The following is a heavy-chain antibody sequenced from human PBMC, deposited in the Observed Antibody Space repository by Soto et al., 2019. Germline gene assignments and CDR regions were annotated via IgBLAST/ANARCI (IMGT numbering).Heavy chain of an antibody. CDR1: GYTFTSYA. CDR2: INAGNGNT. CDR3: ARGGVLVPAATYYSYYGMDV. Sequence: QVQLVQSGAEEKKPGASVKVSCKASGYTFTSYAMHWVRQAPGQRLEWMGWINAGNGNTKYSQKFQGRVTITRDTAASTASRELSSLRSEDTAVYYCARGGVLVPAATYYSYYGMDVWGQGTTVTVSS. V-gene: IGHV1-3*05. D-gene: IGHD2-2*01. J-gene: IGHJ6*02.